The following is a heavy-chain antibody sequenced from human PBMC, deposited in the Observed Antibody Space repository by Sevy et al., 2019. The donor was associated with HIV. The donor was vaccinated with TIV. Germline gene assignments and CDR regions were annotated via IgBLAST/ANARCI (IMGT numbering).Heavy chain of an antibody. D-gene: IGHD3-22*01. CDR1: GFTFSNYA. J-gene: IGHJ4*02. Sequence: GGSLRLSCAASGFTFSNYAMNWVRQAPGKGLERVSGISGSGGSGDKTNYADSVKGRFTISRDDSKNSLYLQLNSLRAEDTAIYYCARKYDSSGYFDYWSQGTLVTVSS. V-gene: IGHV3-23*01. CDR3: ARKYDSSGYFDY. CDR2: ISGSGGSGDKT.